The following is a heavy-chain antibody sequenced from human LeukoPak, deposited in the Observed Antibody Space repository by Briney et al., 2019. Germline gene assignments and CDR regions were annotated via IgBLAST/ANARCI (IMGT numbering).Heavy chain of an antibody. CDR2: IYPGDSDT. J-gene: IGHJ3*02. Sequence: GESLKISCKGSGYSFTSYWIGWVRQMPGKGPEWMGIIYPGDSDTRYSPSFQGQVTISADESISTAYLQWSSLKASDTAMYYCARPQRFGPGIAAADVAFDIWGQGTMVTVSS. CDR3: ARPQRFGPGIAAADVAFDI. D-gene: IGHD6-13*01. V-gene: IGHV5-51*01. CDR1: GYSFTSYW.